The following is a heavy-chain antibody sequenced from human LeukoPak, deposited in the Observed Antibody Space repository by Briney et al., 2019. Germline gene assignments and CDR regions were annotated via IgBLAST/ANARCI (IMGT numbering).Heavy chain of an antibody. CDR1: GVSITTYY. J-gene: IGHJ4*02. CDR3: ARGGEVGQWLVTDPTHNYFGY. D-gene: IGHD6-19*01. CDR2: ISYSGST. Sequence: SETLSPTCTVSGVSITTYYWSWIRQPPGKGLEWIGSISYSGSTYYNPSLKSRVTISVDTSKNQFSLKLSSVTAADTAVYYCARGGEVGQWLVTDPTHNYFGYWGQGTLVTVSS. V-gene: IGHV4-59*12.